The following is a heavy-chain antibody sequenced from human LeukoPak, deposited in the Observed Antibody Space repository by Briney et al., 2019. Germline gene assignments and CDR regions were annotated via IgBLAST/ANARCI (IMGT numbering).Heavy chain of an antibody. V-gene: IGHV4-4*07. CDR3: ARGRGYIDY. J-gene: IGHJ4*02. CDR2: ICASGST. CDR1: GGSISTYC. Sequence: SETLSLTCTVSGGSISTYCWSWLRQPAGKGLEWIGHICASGSTNYNPSLKSRVTISVDTSKNQFSLKLSSVTAADTAVYYCARGRGYIDYWGQGTLVTVSS.